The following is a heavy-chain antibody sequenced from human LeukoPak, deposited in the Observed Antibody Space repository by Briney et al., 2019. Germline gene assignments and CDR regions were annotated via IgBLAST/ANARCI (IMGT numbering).Heavy chain of an antibody. Sequence: ASVKVSCKASAYTFTNYYIHWVRQAPGQGLEWTGIINPSGGSTSYAQKFQGRVTMTRDTSTSTVYMELSSLRSEDTAVYYCAREGPYSDSSRSRFDYWGQGTLVTVPS. D-gene: IGHD6-6*01. CDR2: INPSGGST. CDR1: AYTFTNYY. CDR3: AREGPYSDSSRSRFDY. V-gene: IGHV1-46*01. J-gene: IGHJ4*02.